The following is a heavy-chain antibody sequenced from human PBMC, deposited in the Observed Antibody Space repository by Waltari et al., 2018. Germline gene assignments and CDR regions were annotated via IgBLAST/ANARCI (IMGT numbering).Heavy chain of an antibody. V-gene: IGHV1-69*01. CDR2: IIPSFGTA. CDR3: AREETDYYDSSGYYPAEYFQH. CDR1: GGTFSSYA. D-gene: IGHD3-22*01. Sequence: QVQLVQSGAEVKKPGSSVQVSCKASGGTFSSYAISWVRQAPAQGLEWMGGIIPSFGTANYAQKVQGRVTITADESTSTAYMELSSLRSENTAVYYWAREETDYYDSSGYYPAEYFQHWGQGTLVTVSS. J-gene: IGHJ1*01.